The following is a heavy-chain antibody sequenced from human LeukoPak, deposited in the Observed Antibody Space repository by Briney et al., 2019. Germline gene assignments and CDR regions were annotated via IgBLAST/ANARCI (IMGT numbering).Heavy chain of an antibody. D-gene: IGHD3-10*01. CDR3: ARAGYGSGIDNNYYYYGMDV. J-gene: IGHJ6*02. V-gene: IGHV4-38-2*02. CDR2: IYHSGST. CDR1: GYSIRSGYN. Sequence: SETLSLTCTVSGYSIRSGYNWGWIRQPPGKGLEWIGSIYHSGSTYYTPSLKSRLTISVDTSKNQFSLKLSSVTAEDTALYYCARAGYGSGIDNNYYYYGMDVWGQGTTVTVSS.